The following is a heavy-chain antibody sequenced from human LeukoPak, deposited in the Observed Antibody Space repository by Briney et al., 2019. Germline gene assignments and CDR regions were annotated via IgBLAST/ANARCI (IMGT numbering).Heavy chain of an antibody. Sequence: QPGGSLRLSCAASGFTFSSYWMHWARQAPGKGLVWVSRINSDGSSTSYADSVKGRFTISRDNAKNSLYLQINSLRAEDTAVFYCARQGLSFKSSDSWGQGTLVTVSS. CDR3: ARQGLSFKSSDS. CDR2: INSDGSST. J-gene: IGHJ4*02. D-gene: IGHD4/OR15-4a*01. V-gene: IGHV3-74*01. CDR1: GFTFSSYW.